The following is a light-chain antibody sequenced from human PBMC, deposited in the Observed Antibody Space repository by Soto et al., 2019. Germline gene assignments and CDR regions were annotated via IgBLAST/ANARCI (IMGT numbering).Light chain of an antibody. CDR3: QSYDSSLSVHAV. V-gene: IGLV1-40*01. CDR2: GNS. J-gene: IGLJ2*01. Sequence: QSVLTQPRSVSGAPGQRVTISCTGSSSNIGAGYDVHWYQQLPGTAPKLLIYGNSNRPSGVPDRFSGSKSGTSASLAITGLQAEDEADYYCQSYDSSLSVHAVFGGGTKLTVL. CDR1: SSNIGAGYD.